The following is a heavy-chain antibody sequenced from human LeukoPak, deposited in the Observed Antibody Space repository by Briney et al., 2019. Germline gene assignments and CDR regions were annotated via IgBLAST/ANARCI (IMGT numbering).Heavy chain of an antibody. CDR1: GFTFSNAW. V-gene: IGHV3-11*01. CDR2: ISSSGSTI. D-gene: IGHD2-2*01. Sequence: GGSLRLSCAASGFTFSNAWLSWVRQAPGKGLEGVSFISSSGSTIYYADSLKGRFTISRDNAKNSLYLQMNSLRAEDTAVYYCARQASDCSSTSCYLGSNWFDPWGQGTLVTVSS. CDR3: ARQASDCSSTSCYLGSNWFDP. J-gene: IGHJ5*02.